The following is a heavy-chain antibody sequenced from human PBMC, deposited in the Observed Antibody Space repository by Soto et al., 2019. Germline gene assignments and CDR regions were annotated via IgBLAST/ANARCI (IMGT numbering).Heavy chain of an antibody. Sequence: GGSLRLSCAASGFTFSSYGMHWVRQAPGKGLEWVAVISYDGSNKYYADSVKGRFTIPRDNSKNTLYLQMNSLRAEDTAVYYCAKDRSSSWALDYWGQGTLVTVSS. CDR3: AKDRSSSWALDY. CDR2: ISYDGSNK. V-gene: IGHV3-30*18. J-gene: IGHJ4*02. CDR1: GFTFSSYG. D-gene: IGHD6-13*01.